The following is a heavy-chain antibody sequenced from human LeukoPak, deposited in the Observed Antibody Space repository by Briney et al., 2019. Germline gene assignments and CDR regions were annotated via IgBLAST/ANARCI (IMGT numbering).Heavy chain of an antibody. CDR1: GGSFSGYY. CDR2: INHSGST. V-gene: IGHV4-34*01. CDR3: ARATFPHYDRHPNSIDP. J-gene: IGHJ5*02. D-gene: IGHD5-12*01. Sequence: PSETLSLTCAVYGGSFSGYYWSWIRQPPGKGLEWIGEINHSGSTNYNPSLKSRVTISVDTSKNQFSLKLSSVTAADTAVYYCARATFPHYDRHPNSIDPWGQGTLVTVSS.